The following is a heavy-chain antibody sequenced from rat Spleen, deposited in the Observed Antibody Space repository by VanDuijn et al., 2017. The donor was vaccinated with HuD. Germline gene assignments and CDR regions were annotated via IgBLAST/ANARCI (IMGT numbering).Heavy chain of an antibody. D-gene: IGHD1-2*01. V-gene: IGHV5-31*01. Sequence: EVQLMESGGGLVQPGKSLKLSCVASGFTFNNYWMTWIRQAPGKGLEWVASISNTGGTTNYPDSVKGRISISRDNAKSTLYVQMNSLRSEDTATYYCARPDYSRFDYWGQGVMVTVSS. J-gene: IGHJ2*01. CDR3: ARPDYSRFDY. CDR1: GFTFNNYW. CDR2: ISNTGGTT.